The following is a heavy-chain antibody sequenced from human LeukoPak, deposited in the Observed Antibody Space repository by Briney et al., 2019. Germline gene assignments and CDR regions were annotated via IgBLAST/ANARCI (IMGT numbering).Heavy chain of an antibody. CDR1: GGSINNYY. Sequence: SETLSLTCAVSGGSINNYYWSWIRQPPRKGLEWIGDIYYSGSTNYNSALKGRVTISVDTSKNQLSLFPSSVTAADTAVYYCARGPPDSQWLVWYYLDYWGQGTLVTVSS. CDR3: ARGPPDSQWLVWYYLDY. V-gene: IGHV4-59*01. J-gene: IGHJ4*02. D-gene: IGHD6-19*01. CDR2: IYYSGST.